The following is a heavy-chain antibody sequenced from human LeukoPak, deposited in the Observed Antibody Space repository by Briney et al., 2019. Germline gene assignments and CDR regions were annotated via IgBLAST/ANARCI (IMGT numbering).Heavy chain of an antibody. CDR3: ARGAYYYDSSGYYYSLFTPSFDY. CDR1: GYTFTSYG. CDR2: ISAYNGNA. Sequence: GSVKVSCKASGYTFTSYGISWVRQAPGQGLEWMGWISAYNGNANYAQKLQGRVTMTTDTSTSTAYMELRSLRSDDTAVYYCARGAYYYDSSGYYYSLFTPSFDYWGQGTLVTVSS. J-gene: IGHJ4*02. V-gene: IGHV1-18*01. D-gene: IGHD3-22*01.